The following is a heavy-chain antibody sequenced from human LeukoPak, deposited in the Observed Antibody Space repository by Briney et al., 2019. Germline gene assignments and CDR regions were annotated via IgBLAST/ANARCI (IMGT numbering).Heavy chain of an antibody. CDR1: GFTFSSYA. Sequence: PGGSLRLSCAASGFTFSSYAMSCVRQAPGKGLEWVSESSGSGGSTYYADSVKGRFTMSRGNSKNTVYLQMNSLRAEDTAVYYCAKDFEAVGATDYWGQGTLVTVSS. CDR2: SSGSGGST. J-gene: IGHJ4*02. V-gene: IGHV3-23*01. CDR3: AKDFEAVGATDY. D-gene: IGHD1-26*01.